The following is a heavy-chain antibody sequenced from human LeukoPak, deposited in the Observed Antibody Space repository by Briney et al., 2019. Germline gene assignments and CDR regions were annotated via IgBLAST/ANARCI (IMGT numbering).Heavy chain of an antibody. CDR2: IYSGGST. J-gene: IGHJ4*02. CDR1: GFTVSSNY. V-gene: IGHV3-53*01. Sequence: GGSLRPSFAAPGFTVSSNYMTWVGQAPGRGLEWVSVIYSGGSTYYADSVKGRFTISRDNSKNTLYLQMNSLRAEDTAVYYCARDLGSSFDYWGQGTLVTVSS. CDR3: ARDLGSSFDY. D-gene: IGHD6-6*01.